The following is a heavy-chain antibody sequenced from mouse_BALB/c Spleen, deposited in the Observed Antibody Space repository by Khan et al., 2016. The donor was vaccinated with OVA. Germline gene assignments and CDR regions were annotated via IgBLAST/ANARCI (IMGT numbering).Heavy chain of an antibody. Sequence: VLLVESGAELVKPGASVKLSCKASGYTFSSYYMYWVKQRPGQGLEWIGEINPNNGGTNFNQNFKSKATLTVDKSSSTAFMQLSSLTSEDSAVYYCTRSGYGSFAYWGQGTLVTVSA. J-gene: IGHJ3*01. D-gene: IGHD2-2*01. CDR1: GYTFSSYY. CDR2: INPNNGGT. V-gene: IGHV1S81*02. CDR3: TRSGYGSFAY.